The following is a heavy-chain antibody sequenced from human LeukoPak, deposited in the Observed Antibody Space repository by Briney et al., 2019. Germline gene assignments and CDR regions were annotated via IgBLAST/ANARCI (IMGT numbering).Heavy chain of an antibody. J-gene: IGHJ3*02. D-gene: IGHD6-13*01. Sequence: GRSLRLSCAASGFTFSSYGMHWVRQAPGKGLEWVSAISGSGGSTYYADSVKGRFTISRDNSKNTLYLQMNSLRAEDTAVYYCASRRDYSSSWNDAFDIWGQGTMVTVSS. V-gene: IGHV3-23*01. CDR3: ASRRDYSSSWNDAFDI. CDR2: ISGSGGST. CDR1: GFTFSSYG.